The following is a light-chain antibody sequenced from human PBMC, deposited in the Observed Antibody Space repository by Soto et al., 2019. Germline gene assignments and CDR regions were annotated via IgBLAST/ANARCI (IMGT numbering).Light chain of an antibody. CDR1: SSNIGNNY. V-gene: IGLV1-51*01. CDR3: GTWDSSLSVYV. CDR2: DSD. Sequence: QSALTQPPSVSAAPGQKVTISCSGGSSNIGNNYVSWYQHLPGTAPKLLIFDSDERPSGIPDRFSGSKSGTSATLGITGLQTGDEADYYCGTWDSSLSVYVFGTGTKVTVL. J-gene: IGLJ1*01.